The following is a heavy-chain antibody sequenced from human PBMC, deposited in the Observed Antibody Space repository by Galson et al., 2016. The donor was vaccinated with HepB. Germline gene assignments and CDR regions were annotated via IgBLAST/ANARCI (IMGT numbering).Heavy chain of an antibody. D-gene: IGHD5-18*01. Sequence: SLRLSCAASGFTFSSYSMNWVRQAPGKGLEWVSSISSSSSYIYYADSVKGRFTISRDNAKNSLYLQMNSLRADDTAMYYCAKVFRQYSYGYSGWYFDLWGRGTLVTVSS. CDR3: AKVFRQYSYGYSGWYFDL. CDR1: GFTFSSYS. V-gene: IGHV3-21*01. CDR2: ISSSSSYI. J-gene: IGHJ2*01.